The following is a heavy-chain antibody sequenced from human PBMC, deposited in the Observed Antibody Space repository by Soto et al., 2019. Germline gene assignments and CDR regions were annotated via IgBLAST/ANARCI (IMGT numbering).Heavy chain of an antibody. J-gene: IGHJ4*02. CDR1: GFTFSSYA. CDR3: AKEDIVVVVAAMAAPFDY. Sequence: EVQLLESGGGLVQPGGSLRLSCAASGFTFSSYAMSWVRQAPGKGLEWVSAISGSGGSTYYADSVKGRFTISRDNSKNTLYLQMNSLRAEDTAVYYCAKEDIVVVVAAMAAPFDYWGQGTLVTVSS. CDR2: ISGSGGST. V-gene: IGHV3-23*01. D-gene: IGHD2-15*01.